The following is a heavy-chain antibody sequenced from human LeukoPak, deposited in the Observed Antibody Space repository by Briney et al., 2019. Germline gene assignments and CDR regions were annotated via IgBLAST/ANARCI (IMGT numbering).Heavy chain of an antibody. J-gene: IGHJ4*02. D-gene: IGHD6-13*01. CDR2: LYNTGNT. CDR3: ARLTADGRLYFVD. V-gene: IGHV3-23*05. CDR1: GFTFSGYA. Sequence: GGSLRLSCAASGFTFSGYAMSWVRQAPGKGLEWVSTLYNTGNTYYANSVKGRFSISRDNSKNTLFLQMNSLRAEDTAVYYCARLTADGRLYFVDWGPGTLVTVSS.